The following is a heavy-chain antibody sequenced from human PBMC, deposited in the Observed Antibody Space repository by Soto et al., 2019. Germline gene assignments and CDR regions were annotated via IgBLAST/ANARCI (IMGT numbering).Heavy chain of an antibody. Sequence: PSETLSLTCTVSGGSIKVGGYYWGWIRQPPGKGLEWVATIYYSGTTYYNPSLKSRLTISLDTSRNQFSLDLTSVTAADTAVYYGARLAYGHYSTWGQGTLVTSPQ. CDR1: GGSIKVGGYY. CDR2: IYYSGTT. J-gene: IGHJ4*02. D-gene: IGHD3-22*01. CDR3: ARLAYGHYST. V-gene: IGHV4-39*01.